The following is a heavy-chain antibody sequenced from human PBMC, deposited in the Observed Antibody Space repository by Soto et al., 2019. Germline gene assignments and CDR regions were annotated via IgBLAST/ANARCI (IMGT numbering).Heavy chain of an antibody. V-gene: IGHV3-23*01. J-gene: IGHJ4*02. CDR2: ISGSGGST. Sequence: GSLRLSCAACGFTFSSYAMSWVRQAPGKGLEWVSAISGSGGSTYYADSVKGRFTISRDNSKNTLYLQMNSLESEDTAVYYCSRDDSDWFFNWGRGTLVTVSS. D-gene: IGHD3-9*01. CDR1: GFTFSSYA. CDR3: SRDDSDWFFN.